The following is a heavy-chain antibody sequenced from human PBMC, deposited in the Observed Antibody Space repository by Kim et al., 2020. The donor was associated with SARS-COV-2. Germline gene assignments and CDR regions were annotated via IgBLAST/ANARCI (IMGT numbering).Heavy chain of an antibody. CDR1: GFTFSSYS. V-gene: IGHV3-21*01. CDR2: ISSSSSDI. CDR3: AKAGLVYEEDYGDYSIHWYFDL. D-gene: IGHD4-17*01. J-gene: IGHJ2*01. Sequence: GGSLRLSCAASGFTFSSYSMNWVRQAPGKGLEWVSSISSSSSDIYYADSVKGRFTISRDNAKNSLYLQMNSLRAEDTAVYYCAKAGLVYEEDYGDYSIHWYFDLWGRGTLVTVSS.